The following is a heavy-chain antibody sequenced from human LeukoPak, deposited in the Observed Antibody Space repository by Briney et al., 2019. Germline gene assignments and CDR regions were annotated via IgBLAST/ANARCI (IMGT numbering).Heavy chain of an antibody. V-gene: IGHV6-1*01. Sequence: SQTLSLTCALSGDSVSSNSAAWNWIRQSPSRGLEWLGRTYYRSKWYNDYAVSVKSRITINPDTSKNQFSLQLNSVTPEDTAVYYCTRQPGELLSGTLYYYYLDVWGKGTTVTVSS. CDR1: GDSVSSNSAA. CDR3: TRQPGELLSGTLYYYYLDV. J-gene: IGHJ6*03. CDR2: TYYRSKWYN. D-gene: IGHD3-10*01.